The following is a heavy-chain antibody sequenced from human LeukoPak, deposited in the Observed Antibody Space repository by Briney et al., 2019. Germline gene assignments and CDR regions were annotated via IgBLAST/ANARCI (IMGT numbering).Heavy chain of an antibody. D-gene: IGHD2-15*01. CDR1: GFTFDDYG. Sequence: GGSLRLSCAASGFTFDDYGLSWVRQAPGKGLEWVSTINWNGGSTGYADSVKGRFTISRDNAKNSLYLQMNSLRAEDTAVYYCAKSGLNRFDSWGQGTLVTVSS. CDR2: INWNGGST. J-gene: IGHJ4*02. CDR3: AKSGLNRFDS. V-gene: IGHV3-20*04.